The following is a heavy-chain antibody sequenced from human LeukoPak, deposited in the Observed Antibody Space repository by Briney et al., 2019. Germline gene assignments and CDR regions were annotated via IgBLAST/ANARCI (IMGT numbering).Heavy chain of an antibody. D-gene: IGHD3-10*01. CDR3: ARDRGRKFDP. Sequence: GGSLRFSCAASGFTFSSYSMNWVRQAPGKGLEWVSSISSSSSYIYYADSVKGRFTISRDNAKNSPYLQMNSLRAEDTAVYYCARDRGRKFDPWGQGTLVTVSS. V-gene: IGHV3-21*01. CDR1: GFTFSSYS. J-gene: IGHJ5*02. CDR2: ISSSSSYI.